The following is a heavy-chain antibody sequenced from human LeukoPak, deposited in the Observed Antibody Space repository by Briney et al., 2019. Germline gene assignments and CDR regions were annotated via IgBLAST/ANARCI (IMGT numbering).Heavy chain of an antibody. CDR3: AREMPSSGYGMDV. J-gene: IGHJ6*02. CDR1: GGSISSYY. Sequence: SETLSLTCTVSGGSISSYYWSWIRQPPGKGLEWIGYIFYSGSTNYNPSLKSRVTISVDTSKNQFSLKLRSVTAADTAVYYCAREMPSSGYGMDVWGQGTTVTVSS. V-gene: IGHV4-59*01. CDR2: IFYSGST. D-gene: IGHD2-2*01.